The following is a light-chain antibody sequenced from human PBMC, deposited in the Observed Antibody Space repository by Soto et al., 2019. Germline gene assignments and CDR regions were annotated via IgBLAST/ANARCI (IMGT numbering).Light chain of an antibody. CDR1: RGISSY. CDR3: KQLNSYLIT. V-gene: IGKV1-9*01. J-gene: IGKJ5*01. CDR2: AAY. Sequence: DIQLTQSPSFLSASVGDRVTITCRASRGISSYLAWYQQKPGKAPKLLIYAAYTLHTGVQSRFSGSGSGTEFTLTIRSLQPEDFATYYCKQLNSYLITFGQGTRLEIK.